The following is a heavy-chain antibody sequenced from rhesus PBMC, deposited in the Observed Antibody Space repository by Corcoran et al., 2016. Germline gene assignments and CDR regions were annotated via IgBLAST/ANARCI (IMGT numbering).Heavy chain of an antibody. D-gene: IGHD3-28*01. V-gene: IGHV4-169*01. J-gene: IGHJ4*01. CDR1: GGSISSSY. Sequence: QLQLQESGPGLVKPSETLSVTCAVSGGSISSSYWSWIRQAPGKGLEWIGYIYGSGSSTNYNPSLKSRVTLSVDTSKNQLSLKLSSVTAADTAVYYCARIYDSGYFDYWGQGVLVTVSS. CDR2: IYGSGSST. CDR3: ARIYDSGYFDY.